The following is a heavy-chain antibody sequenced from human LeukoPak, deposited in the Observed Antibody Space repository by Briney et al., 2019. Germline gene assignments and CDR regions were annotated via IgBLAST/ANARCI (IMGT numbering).Heavy chain of an antibody. J-gene: IGHJ6*02. V-gene: IGHV6-1*01. CDR3: ARRGPAGSSSSGMDV. Sequence: SQTLSLTCAISGDSVSSNSATWNWTRQSPSRTLEWLGRTYYRSQWYNDYAVSVKSRLTINPDTSKNQFALQLNSVTPEDTAVYYCARRGPAGSSSSGMDVWGQGTTVTVSS. CDR2: TYYRSQWYN. CDR1: GDSVSSNSAT. D-gene: IGHD6-6*01.